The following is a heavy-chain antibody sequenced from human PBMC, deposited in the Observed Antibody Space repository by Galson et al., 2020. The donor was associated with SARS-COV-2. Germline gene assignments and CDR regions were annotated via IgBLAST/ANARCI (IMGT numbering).Heavy chain of an antibody. CDR1: GFTFSNYP. D-gene: IGHD3-3*01. J-gene: IGHJ6*02. V-gene: IGHV3-30-3*01. CDR3: ASGITVFGVIPRRGGMDV. CDR2: ISYDASNK. Sequence: GGSLRLSCAGSGFTFSNYPMHWVRQAPGKGLEWVAVISYDASNKYYADPVKGRFTISRDNSKSTLYLQMNSLRADDTAIYYCASGITVFGVIPRRGGMDVWGQGTTVTVSS.